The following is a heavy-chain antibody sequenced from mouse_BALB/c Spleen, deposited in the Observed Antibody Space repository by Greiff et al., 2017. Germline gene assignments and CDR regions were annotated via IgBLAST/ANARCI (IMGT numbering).Heavy chain of an antibody. Sequence: EVKLVESGGGLVKPGGSLKLSCAASGFTFSSYTMSWVRQTPEKRLEWVATISSGGSYTYYPDSVKGRFTISRDNAKNTLYLQMSSLKSEDTAMYYCTREGTTVSAYWGQGTLVTVSA. D-gene: IGHD1-1*01. CDR2: ISSGGSYT. CDR3: TREGTTVSAY. J-gene: IGHJ3*01. CDR1: GFTFSSYT. V-gene: IGHV5-6-4*01.